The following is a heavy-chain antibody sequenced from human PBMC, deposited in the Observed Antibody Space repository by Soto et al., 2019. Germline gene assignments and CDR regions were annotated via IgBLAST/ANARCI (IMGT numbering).Heavy chain of an antibody. D-gene: IGHD3-3*01. J-gene: IGHJ6*02. CDR1: GFTFGTSA. CDR2: LSGSGGRT. CDR3: AKGPTIFGVVISYSFYYGLDV. Sequence: EVKLLESGGGLVQPGGSLRLSCAASGFTFGTSAMSWVRLAPGKGLEWVSALSGSGGRTYYADSVKGRFTISRDNSKNTLYLQMDSLRAEDTAIYHCAKGPTIFGVVISYSFYYGLDVWGQGTTVTVSS. V-gene: IGHV3-23*01.